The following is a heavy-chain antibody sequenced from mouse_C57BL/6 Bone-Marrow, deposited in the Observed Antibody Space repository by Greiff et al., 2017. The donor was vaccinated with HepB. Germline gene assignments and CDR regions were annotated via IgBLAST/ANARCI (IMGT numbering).Heavy chain of an antibody. CDR1: GYTFTSYS. CDR2: INPSSGYT. V-gene: IGHV1-4*01. Sequence: QVQLQQSGAELARPGASVKMSCKASGYTFTSYSMHWVKQRPGQGLEWIGYINPSSGYTKYNQKFKDKATLTADKSSSTAYMQLSSLTSEDSTVYYGARGGAMDYWGQGTSVTVSS. J-gene: IGHJ4*01. CDR3: ARGGAMDY.